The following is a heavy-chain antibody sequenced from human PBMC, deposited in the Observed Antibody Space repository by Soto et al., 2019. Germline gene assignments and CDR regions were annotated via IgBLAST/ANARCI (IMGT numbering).Heavy chain of an antibody. V-gene: IGHV3-43*01. J-gene: IGHJ6*02. Sequence: GGSLRLSCAASGFTFDDYTMHWVRQAPGKGLEWVSLISWDGGSTYYADSVKGRFTISRDNSKNSLYLQMNSLRTEDTALYYCAKGRSRYPPLHGMDVWGQGTTVTVSS. CDR3: AKGRSRYPPLHGMDV. D-gene: IGHD1-1*01. CDR1: GFTFDDYT. CDR2: ISWDGGST.